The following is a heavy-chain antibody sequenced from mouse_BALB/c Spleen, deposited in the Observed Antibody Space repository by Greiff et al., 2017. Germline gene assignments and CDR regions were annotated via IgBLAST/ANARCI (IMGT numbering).Heavy chain of an antibody. V-gene: IGHV1S29*02. CDR2: IYPYNGGT. Sequence: VQLQQSGPELVKPGASVKISCKASGYTFTDYNMHWVKQSHGKSLEWIGYIYPYNGGTGYNQKFKSKATLTVDNSSSTAYMELRSLTSEDSAVYYCARSDGNHYYAMDYWGQGTSVTVSS. CDR1: GYTFTDYN. J-gene: IGHJ4*01. CDR3: ARSDGNHYYAMDY. D-gene: IGHD2-1*01.